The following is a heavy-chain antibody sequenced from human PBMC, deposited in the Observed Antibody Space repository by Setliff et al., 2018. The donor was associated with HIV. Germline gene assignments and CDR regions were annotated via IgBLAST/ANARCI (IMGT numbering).Heavy chain of an antibody. V-gene: IGHV3-72*01. J-gene: IGHJ4*02. CDR2: TRNKAYGYIS. CDR3: VRAAAGLDI. Sequence: PGGSLRLSCAASGFTFSSYSMNWVRQAPGKGLEWVGRTRNKAYGYISEYAASVQGRFTISRDTSKDSLFLQMNNLKTEDTAVYYCVRAAAGLDIWSQGIRVTVSS. CDR1: GFTFSSYS.